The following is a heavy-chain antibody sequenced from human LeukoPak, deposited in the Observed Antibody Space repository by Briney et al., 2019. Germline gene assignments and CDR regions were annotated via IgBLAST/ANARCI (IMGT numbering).Heavy chain of an antibody. V-gene: IGHV4-4*02. CDR3: AGLVGRYSSGLYYYYFDY. D-gene: IGHD3-22*01. CDR2: MYLSGTT. Sequence: SSETLSLTCTVSGDSINSLDLWSWVRQPPGKRLEWIGEMYLSGTTHSNLSVKSRVTISIDKSKNQFFLNLSSVTAADTAVYYCAGLVGRYSSGLYYYYFDYWGQGTLVTVSS. J-gene: IGHJ4*02. CDR1: GDSINSLDL.